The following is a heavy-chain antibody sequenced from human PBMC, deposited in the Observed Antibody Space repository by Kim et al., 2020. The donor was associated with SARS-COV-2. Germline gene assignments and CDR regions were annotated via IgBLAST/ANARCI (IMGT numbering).Heavy chain of an antibody. CDR1: GYTFTNYG. J-gene: IGHJ6*02. CDR2: ISAYNGNT. Sequence: ASVKVSCKASGYTFTNYGIIWVRQAPGQGLEWMGWISAYNGNTNYAQKLQGRVTMTTDTSTSTAYMELRSLRSDDTAVYYCARFRAELLSVDGMDVWGQGTTVTVSS. CDR3: ARFRAELLSVDGMDV. V-gene: IGHV1-18*04. D-gene: IGHD1-26*01.